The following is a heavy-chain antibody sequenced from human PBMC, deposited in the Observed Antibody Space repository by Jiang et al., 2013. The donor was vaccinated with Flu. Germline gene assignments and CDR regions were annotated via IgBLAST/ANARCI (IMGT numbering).Heavy chain of an antibody. D-gene: IGHD3-22*01. Sequence: PSLKSRVTISVDKSKNQFSLKLSSVTAADTAVYYCARSIVVVITANDAFDIWGQGTMVTVSS. CDR3: ARSIVVVITANDAFDI. J-gene: IGHJ3*02. V-gene: IGHV4-4*02.